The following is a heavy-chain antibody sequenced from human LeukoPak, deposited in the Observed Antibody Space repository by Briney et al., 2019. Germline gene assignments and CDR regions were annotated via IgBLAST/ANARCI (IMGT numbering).Heavy chain of an antibody. CDR2: INPNSGGT. D-gene: IGHD2-21*02. J-gene: IGHJ5*02. Sequence: ASVKVSCKAPGYTFTGYYMHWVRQAPGQGLEWMGWINPNSGGTNYAQKFQGRVTMTRDTSISTAYMELSRLRSDDTAVYYCARGTAAYCGGDCYSDWFDPWGQGTLVTVSS. CDR3: ARGTAAYCGGDCYSDWFDP. V-gene: IGHV1-2*02. CDR1: GYTFTGYY.